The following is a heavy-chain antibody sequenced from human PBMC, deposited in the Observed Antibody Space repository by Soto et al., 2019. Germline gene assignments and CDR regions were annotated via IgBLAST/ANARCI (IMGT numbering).Heavy chain of an antibody. CDR1: GYTLTELS. V-gene: IGHV1-24*01. CDR2: FDPEDGET. CDR3: ATSYGSGPQQMTYYYYGMDV. J-gene: IGHJ6*02. Sequence: ASVKVSCKVSGYTLTELSMHWVRQAPGKGLEWMGGFDPEDGETIYAQKFQGRVTMTEDTSTDTAYMELSSLRSEDTAVYYCATSYGSGPQQMTYYYYGMDVWGQGTTVTVSS. D-gene: IGHD3-10*01.